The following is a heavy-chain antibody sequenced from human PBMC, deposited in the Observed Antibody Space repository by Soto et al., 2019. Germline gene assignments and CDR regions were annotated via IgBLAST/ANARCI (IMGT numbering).Heavy chain of an antibody. CDR2: ISRTGDSA. Sequence: EVHLLESGGALVQPGGSLTLSCAASGFSFSDYAMSWVRQAPGKGLEWVSSISRTGDSAYYADSVKGRFAISRDRSKTRLSLLMSGLGVEDTAVYYWGRGPDGSGYYHNWFGSWGQGTLITVSS. V-gene: IGHV3-23*01. CDR1: GFSFSDYA. CDR3: GRGPDGSGYYHNWFGS. D-gene: IGHD3-22*01. J-gene: IGHJ5*01.